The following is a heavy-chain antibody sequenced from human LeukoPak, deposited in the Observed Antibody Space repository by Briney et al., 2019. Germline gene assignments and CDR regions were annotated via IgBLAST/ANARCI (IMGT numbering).Heavy chain of an antibody. CDR3: ARAAMIVVVGFDY. D-gene: IGHD3-22*01. Sequence: ASVKVSCKASGYTFTGYYMHWVRQAPGQGLEWMGWINPNSGGTNYVQKFQGRVTMTRDTSISTAYMELSRLRSDDTAVYYCARAAMIVVVGFDYWGQGTLVTVSS. J-gene: IGHJ4*02. V-gene: IGHV1-2*02. CDR1: GYTFTGYY. CDR2: INPNSGGT.